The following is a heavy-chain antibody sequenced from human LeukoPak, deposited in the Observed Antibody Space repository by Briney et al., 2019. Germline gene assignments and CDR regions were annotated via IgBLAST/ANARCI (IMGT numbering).Heavy chain of an antibody. CDR3: ATYSSSSPGWFDP. J-gene: IGHJ5*02. Sequence: SETLSLTCTVSGGSISSSSYYWGWIRQPPGKGLEWIGSIYYSGSTYYNPSLKSRVTISVDTSKNQFSLKLSSVTAADTAVYYCATYSSSSPGWFDPWGQGTLVTVSS. D-gene: IGHD6-6*01. V-gene: IGHV4-39*07. CDR1: GGSISSSSYY. CDR2: IYYSGST.